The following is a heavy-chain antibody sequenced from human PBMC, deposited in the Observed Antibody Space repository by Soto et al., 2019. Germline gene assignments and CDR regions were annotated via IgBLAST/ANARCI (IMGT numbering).Heavy chain of an antibody. J-gene: IGHJ3*02. D-gene: IGHD1-26*01. CDR3: ARAIWDLDAFDI. CDR2: INSDGSST. Sequence: PGGSLRLSCXASGFTFSSYWMHWVRQAPGKGLVWVSRINSDGSSTSYADSVKGRFTISRDNAKNTLYLQMNSLRAEDTAVYYCARAIWDLDAFDIWGQGTMVTVSS. V-gene: IGHV3-74*01. CDR1: GFTFSSYW.